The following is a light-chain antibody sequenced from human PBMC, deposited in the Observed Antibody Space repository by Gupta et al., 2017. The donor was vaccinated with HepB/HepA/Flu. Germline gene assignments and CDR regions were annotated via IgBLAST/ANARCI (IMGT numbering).Light chain of an antibody. V-gene: IGLV2-23*02. CDR1: SSDVGRYNL. CDR3: CSYAGSSTWV. Sequence: SALTQPASVSGSPGQSITISCTGTSSDVGRYNLVSWYQHHPGKAPKVMIYEVSKRPSGVSNHFSGSKSGNTASLTISGLQAEDEADYYCCSYAGSSTWVFGGGTKLTVL. CDR2: EVS. J-gene: IGLJ3*02.